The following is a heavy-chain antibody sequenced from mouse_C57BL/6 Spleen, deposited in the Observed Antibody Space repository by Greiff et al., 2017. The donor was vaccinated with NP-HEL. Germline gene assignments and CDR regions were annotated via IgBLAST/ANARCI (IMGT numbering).Heavy chain of an antibody. D-gene: IGHD4-1*01. CDR3: ARVNWEAWFAY. CDR1: GYTFTDYY. CDR2: INPNNGGT. Sequence: EVQLQQSGPELVKPGASVKISCKASGYTFTDYYMNWVKQSHGKSLEWIGDINPNNGGTSYNQKFKGKATLTVDKSSSTAYMELRSLTSEDSAVYYCARVNWEAWFAYWGQGTLVTVSA. V-gene: IGHV1-26*01. J-gene: IGHJ3*01.